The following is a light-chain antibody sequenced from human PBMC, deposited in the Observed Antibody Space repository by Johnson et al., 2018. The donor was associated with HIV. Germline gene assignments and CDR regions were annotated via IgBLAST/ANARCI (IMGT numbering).Light chain of an antibody. CDR3: GTWDPSLSPYV. J-gene: IGLJ1*01. CDR1: SSNIGNNY. V-gene: IGLV1-51*02. CDR2: ENN. Sequence: QSVLTQPPSVSAAPGQKVTISCSGSSSNIGNNYVSWYQQLPGTAPKLLIYENNKRPSGIPDRFSGSKSGTSATLGITGLQTGDEADYYCGTWDPSLSPYVFGTGTKVTVL.